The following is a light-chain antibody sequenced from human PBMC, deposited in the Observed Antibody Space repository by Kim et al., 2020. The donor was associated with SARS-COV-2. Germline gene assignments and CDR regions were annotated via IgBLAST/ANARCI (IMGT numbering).Light chain of an antibody. CDR1: NSNIGNNA. J-gene: IGLJ2*01. Sequence: RQRVTISCSGSNSNIGNNAVNWYQQLPGKAPKLLIYYDDLLPSGVSDRFSGSKSGTSASLAISGLQSEDEADYYCAARDDRLNGVVFGGGTQLTVL. V-gene: IGLV1-36*01. CDR3: AARDDRLNGVV. CDR2: YDD.